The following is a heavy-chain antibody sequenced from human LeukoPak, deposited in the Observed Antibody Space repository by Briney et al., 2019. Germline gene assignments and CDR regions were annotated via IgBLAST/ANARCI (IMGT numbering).Heavy chain of an antibody. J-gene: IGHJ6*02. D-gene: IGHD2-2*01. CDR3: ARELGDIVVVPAAYGMDV. CDR1: GFTFSSYS. V-gene: IGHV3-21*01. Sequence: PGGSLRLSCAASGFTFSSYSMNWVRQAPGKGLEWVSSISSSSSYIYYADSVKGRFTISRDNAKNSLYLQMNSLRAEDTAVYYCARELGDIVVVPAAYGMDVWGQGTTVTVSS. CDR2: ISSSSSYI.